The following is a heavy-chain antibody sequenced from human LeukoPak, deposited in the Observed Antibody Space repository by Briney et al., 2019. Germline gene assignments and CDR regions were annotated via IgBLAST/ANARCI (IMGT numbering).Heavy chain of an antibody. CDR2: ISSGGST. J-gene: IGHJ4*02. D-gene: IGHD5-24*01. Sequence: GGSLRLXCAASGFTVRSNYMSWVRRAPGKGLEWVSVISSGGSTYCADSVKGRFTISRDSSKNTLYLQMKSLRAEDTALYYCSRDRMGTKSFDYWGQGTLVTVSS. V-gene: IGHV3-66*01. CDR3: SRDRMGTKSFDY. CDR1: GFTVRSNY.